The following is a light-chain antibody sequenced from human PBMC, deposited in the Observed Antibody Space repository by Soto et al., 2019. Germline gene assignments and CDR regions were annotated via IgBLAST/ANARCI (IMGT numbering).Light chain of an antibody. CDR3: QTWGTGVHVV. V-gene: IGLV4-69*01. CDR2: VDSDGSH. J-gene: IGLJ2*01. Sequence: QPVLTQSPSASASLGASVKLTCTLSSGHSSYAIAWHQQQPEKGPRYLMKVDSDGSHSKGDGIPDRFSGSSSGAERYLTISSLQSEDEDDYYCQTWGTGVHVVFGGGTQLTVL. CDR1: SGHSSYA.